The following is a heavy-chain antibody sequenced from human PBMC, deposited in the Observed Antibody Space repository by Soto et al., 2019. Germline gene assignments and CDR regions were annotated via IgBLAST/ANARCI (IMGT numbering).Heavy chain of an antibody. Sequence: EVQLVESGGGLVQPGGSLKLSCAASGFTFSGSAMHWVRQASGKGLEWVGRIRGKANSYATAYAASVKGRFTISRDDSKNTAYLQMNSLKTEDTAVYYCTSLRGDYGPLYFQHWGQGTLVTVSS. V-gene: IGHV3-73*02. CDR2: IRGKANSYAT. CDR1: GFTFSGSA. J-gene: IGHJ1*01. D-gene: IGHD4-17*01. CDR3: TSLRGDYGPLYFQH.